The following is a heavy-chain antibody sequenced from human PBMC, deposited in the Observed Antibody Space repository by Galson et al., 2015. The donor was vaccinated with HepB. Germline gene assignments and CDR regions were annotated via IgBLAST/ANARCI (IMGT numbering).Heavy chain of an antibody. CDR1: GFTVNRNY. CDR3: ARDQGDDYVNYYYYHGMDV. Sequence: SLRLSCAASGFTVNRNYMSWVRQAPGKGLEWVSVIYRGGKTYYADSVKGRFTISRDNSKNTLYLQMNSLRAEDTAVYYCARDQGDDYVNYYYYHGMDVWGQGTTVTVSS. V-gene: IGHV3-66*02. CDR2: IYRGGKT. D-gene: IGHD4-17*01. J-gene: IGHJ6*02.